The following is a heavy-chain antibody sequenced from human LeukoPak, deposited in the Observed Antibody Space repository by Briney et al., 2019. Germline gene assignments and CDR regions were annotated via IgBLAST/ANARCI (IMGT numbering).Heavy chain of an antibody. J-gene: IGHJ4*02. CDR3: AREAYSSAVGGY. CDR2: INPNSGGT. CDR1: GYTFTGYY. Sequence: ASVKVSCKASGYTFTGYYMHWVRQAPGQGLEWMGWINPNSGGTNYAQKFQGRVTMTRVTSTSTVYMGLSSLRSEDTAVYYCAREAYSSAVGGYWGQGTLVTVPS. V-gene: IGHV1-2*02. D-gene: IGHD6-19*01.